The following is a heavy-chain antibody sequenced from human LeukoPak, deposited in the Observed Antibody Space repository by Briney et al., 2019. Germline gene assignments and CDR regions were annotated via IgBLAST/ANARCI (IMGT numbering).Heavy chain of an antibody. CDR1: GFIVNSNY. Sequence: GSLRLSCAASGFIVNSNYMSWVRQAPGKGLEWVSVIYTGGSAYYADSVKGRFTISRDNSKNTLYLQMNSLRAEDTAVYYCARDELFDYWGQGTLVTVSS. D-gene: IGHD1-1*01. J-gene: IGHJ4*02. V-gene: IGHV3-53*01. CDR3: ARDELFDY. CDR2: IYTGGSA.